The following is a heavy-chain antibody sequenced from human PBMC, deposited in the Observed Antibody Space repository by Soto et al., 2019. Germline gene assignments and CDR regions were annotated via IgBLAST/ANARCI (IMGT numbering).Heavy chain of an antibody. CDR2: ISYDGSTK. V-gene: IGHV3-30*18. D-gene: IGHD6-6*01. Sequence: QVQLVESGGGVVQPGRSLRLSCAASGFTFSSYGMHWVRQAPGKGLEWVAVISYDGSTKYYADSEKGRFTISRYNSKNKLYLQMNSLRAEDTAVYYCGKERDSSSSPDLYYWGQGTLVTVSS. CDR1: GFTFSSYG. CDR3: GKERDSSSSPDLYY. J-gene: IGHJ4*02.